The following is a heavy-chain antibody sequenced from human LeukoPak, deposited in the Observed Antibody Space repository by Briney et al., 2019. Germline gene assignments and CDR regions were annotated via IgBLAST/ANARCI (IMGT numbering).Heavy chain of an antibody. Sequence: GGSLRLSCTASGFTFSSYAMTWVRQAPGQGPQWVSAISGSGGSTYYADSVKGRFTISRDNSKNTLYLQMNSLRAEDTAVYYCAKGPRTSYSSSWYRGNYYGMYVWGQGTTVTVSS. V-gene: IGHV3-23*01. CDR2: ISGSGGST. CDR3: AKGPRTSYSSSWYRGNYYGMYV. J-gene: IGHJ6*02. CDR1: GFTFSSYA. D-gene: IGHD6-13*01.